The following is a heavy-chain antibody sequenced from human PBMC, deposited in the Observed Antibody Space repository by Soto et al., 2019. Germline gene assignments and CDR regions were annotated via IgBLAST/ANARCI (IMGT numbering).Heavy chain of an antibody. D-gene: IGHD6-13*01. V-gene: IGHV4-34*01. Sequence: QVQLQQWGAGLLKPSETLSLTCAVYGGSFSGYYWSWIRQPPGKGLEWIGEINHSGSTNYNPSLKSRVTISVDTSKNQFSLKLSSVTAADTAVYYCARGLKDHSSSSWYPKRPAWYFDLWGRGTLVTVSS. CDR1: GGSFSGYY. CDR2: INHSGST. CDR3: ARGLKDHSSSSWYPKRPAWYFDL. J-gene: IGHJ2*01.